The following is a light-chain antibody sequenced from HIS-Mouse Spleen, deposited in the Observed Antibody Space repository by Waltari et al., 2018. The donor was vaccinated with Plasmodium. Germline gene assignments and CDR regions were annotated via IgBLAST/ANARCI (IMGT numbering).Light chain of an antibody. V-gene: IGLV2-23*03. CDR1: SSDVGSYNL. Sequence: QSALTQPASVSGSPGQSITISCTGTSSDVGSYNLVSWYQQHPGKAPKPRIYEGSKRASGVSNRFSGSKSGNTASLTISGLQAEDEADYYCCSYAGSSTFVVFGGGTKLTVL. CDR2: EGS. CDR3: CSYAGSSTFVV. J-gene: IGLJ2*01.